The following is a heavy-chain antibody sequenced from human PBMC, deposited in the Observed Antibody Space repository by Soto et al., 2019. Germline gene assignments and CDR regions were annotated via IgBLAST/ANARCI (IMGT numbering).Heavy chain of an antibody. CDR3: AKEYDILTGGFDY. V-gene: IGHV3-23*01. CDR2: ISGSGGST. CDR1: GFTFSSYA. D-gene: IGHD3-9*01. J-gene: IGHJ4*02. Sequence: GXSLRLSGAASGFTFSSYAMSWVRQAPVKGLEWVSAISGSGGSTYYADSVKGRFTISRDNSKNTLYLQMNSLRAEDTAVYYCAKEYDILTGGFDYWGQGTLVTVSS.